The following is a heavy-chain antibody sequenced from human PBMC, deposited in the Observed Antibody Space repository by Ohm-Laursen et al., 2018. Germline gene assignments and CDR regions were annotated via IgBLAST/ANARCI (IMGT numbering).Heavy chain of an antibody. Sequence: SLRLSCSASGFTFNSYAMHWVRQAPGKGLEWVTMIWSDGSNKYYADSVKGRFTISRDNAKNSLYLQMNSLRAEDTALYYCAKDSSGGYYGMHVWGQGTTVTVSS. J-gene: IGHJ6*02. CDR1: GFTFNSYA. CDR2: IWSDGSNK. V-gene: IGHV3-33*03. D-gene: IGHD3-10*01. CDR3: AKDSSGGYYGMHV.